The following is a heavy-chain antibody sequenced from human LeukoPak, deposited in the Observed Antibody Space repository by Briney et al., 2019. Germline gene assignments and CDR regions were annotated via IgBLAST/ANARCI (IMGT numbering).Heavy chain of an antibody. CDR3: ASSGYYYPFDY. J-gene: IGHJ4*02. V-gene: IGHV4-39*07. Sequence: PSETLSLTCTVSGGSISSSSYYWGWIRQPPGKGLEWIGSIYYSGSTYYNPSLKSRVTISVDTSKNQFSLKLSSATAADTAVYYCASSGYYYPFDYWGQGTLVTVSS. CDR1: GGSISSSSYY. D-gene: IGHD3-22*01. CDR2: IYYSGST.